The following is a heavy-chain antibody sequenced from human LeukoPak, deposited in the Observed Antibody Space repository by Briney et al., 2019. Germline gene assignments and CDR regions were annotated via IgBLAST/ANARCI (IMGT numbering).Heavy chain of an antibody. Sequence: GGSLRLSCAASGFTFSSYSMSWVRQAPGKGLEWVSYISSSSSTIYYADSVKGRFTISRDNAKNSLYLQMNSLRDEDTAVYYCARSRGYCSSTSCYTDAFDIWGQGTMVTVSS. J-gene: IGHJ3*02. CDR3: ARSRGYCSSTSCYTDAFDI. CDR1: GFTFSSYS. V-gene: IGHV3-48*02. D-gene: IGHD2-2*02. CDR2: ISSSSSTI.